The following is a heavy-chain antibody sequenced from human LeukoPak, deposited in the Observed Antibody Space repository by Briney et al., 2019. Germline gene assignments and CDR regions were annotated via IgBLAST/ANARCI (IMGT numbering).Heavy chain of an antibody. J-gene: IGHJ5*02. CDR2: IYYSGST. V-gene: IGHV4-59*08. CDR1: GGSISSYY. Sequence: PSETLSLTCTVSGGSISSYYWSWIRQPPGKGLEWIGYIYYSGSTNYNPSLKGRVTISVDTSKNQFSLKLSSVTAADTAVYYCARHAPGYCSGGSCYGVGGWFDPWGQGTLVTVSS. CDR3: ARHAPGYCSGGSCYGVGGWFDP. D-gene: IGHD2-15*01.